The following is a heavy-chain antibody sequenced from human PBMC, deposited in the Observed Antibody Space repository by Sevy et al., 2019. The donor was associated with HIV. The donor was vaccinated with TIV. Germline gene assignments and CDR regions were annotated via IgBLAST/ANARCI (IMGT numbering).Heavy chain of an antibody. J-gene: IGHJ6*02. Sequence: GGSLRLSCAASGFTFSTYAMSWVRQAPGKVLEWVSAISGSGGGTYYADSWQGRFTISRDNSKNTLSLQMNSLRAEDTAVYYCAKGDSPFYGLDVWGQGTTVTVSS. V-gene: IGHV3-23*01. CDR1: GFTFSTYA. CDR3: AKGDSPFYGLDV. CDR2: ISGSGGGT. D-gene: IGHD2-15*01.